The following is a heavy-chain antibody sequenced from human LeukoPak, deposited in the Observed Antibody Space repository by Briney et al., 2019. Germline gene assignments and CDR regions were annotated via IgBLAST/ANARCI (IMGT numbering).Heavy chain of an antibody. D-gene: IGHD2-15*01. V-gene: IGHV4-39*07. Sequence: SETLSLTCTVSGGSISSSSYYWGWIRQPPGKGLEWIGSIYYSGSTYYNPSLKSRVTISVDTSKNQFSLKLSSVTAADTAMYYCARISSGGNFDFDCWGQGTLVTVSS. CDR3: ARISSGGNFDFDC. CDR1: GGSISSSSYY. J-gene: IGHJ4*02. CDR2: IYYSGST.